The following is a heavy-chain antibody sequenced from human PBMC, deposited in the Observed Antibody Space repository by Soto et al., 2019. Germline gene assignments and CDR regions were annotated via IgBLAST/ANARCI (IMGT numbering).Heavy chain of an antibody. V-gene: IGHV4-30-4*01. D-gene: IGHD2-8*01. CDR1: GGSISSGDYY. CDR3: ARNGALDY. Sequence: SETLSLTCTVSGGSISSGDYYWSWIRQPPGKGLEWIGYTLYSGTTNYNPSLESRLTISVDTSKNQFSLKLTSVTAADTAVYYCARNGALDYWGRGTLVTVSS. J-gene: IGHJ4*02. CDR2: TLYSGTT.